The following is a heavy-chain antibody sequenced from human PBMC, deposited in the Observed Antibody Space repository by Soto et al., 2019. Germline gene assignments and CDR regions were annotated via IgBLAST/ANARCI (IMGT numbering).Heavy chain of an antibody. D-gene: IGHD6-6*01. CDR2: ISYDGSNK. CDR1: GFTFSSYG. V-gene: IGHV3-30*18. CDR3: EKDRIRSSSGDSYYXMDA. Sequence: GGSLRLSCAASGFTFSSYGMHWVRQAPGKXLEWVAVISYDGSNKYYADSVKGRFTISRDNSKNTLYLQMNSLRAEDTAVYYCEKDRIRSSSGDSYYXMDAWGQGTTVTVSS. J-gene: IGHJ6*02.